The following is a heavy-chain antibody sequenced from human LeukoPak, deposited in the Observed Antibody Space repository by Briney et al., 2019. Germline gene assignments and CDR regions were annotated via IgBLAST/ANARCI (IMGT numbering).Heavy chain of an antibody. CDR1: GGSFSGYY. CDR2: INHSGST. D-gene: IGHD3-10*01. J-gene: IGHJ3*02. Sequence: SETLSLTCAVYGGSFSGYYWSWIRQPPGKGLEWIGEINHSGSTNYNPSLKSRVTISVDTSKNQFSLKPSSVTAADTAVYYCARGGELWFGELYANAFDIWGQGTMVTVSS. CDR3: ARGGELWFGELYANAFDI. V-gene: IGHV4-34*01.